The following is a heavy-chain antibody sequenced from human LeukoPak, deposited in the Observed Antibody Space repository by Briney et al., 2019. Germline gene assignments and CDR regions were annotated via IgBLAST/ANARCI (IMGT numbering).Heavy chain of an antibody. CDR2: IAVGSGNT. CDR1: GFTFTSSA. D-gene: IGHD3-10*01. J-gene: IGHJ6*02. V-gene: IGHV1-58*01. CDR3: AAGLLGSGTNPRVRYYGMDV. Sequence: ASVKVSCKASGFTFTSSAVQWVRQARGQRLEWIGWIAVGSGNTNYAQKFQERVTITRDMSTSTAYMELSSLRSEDTAVYYCAAGLLGSGTNPRVRYYGMDVWGQGTTVTVSS.